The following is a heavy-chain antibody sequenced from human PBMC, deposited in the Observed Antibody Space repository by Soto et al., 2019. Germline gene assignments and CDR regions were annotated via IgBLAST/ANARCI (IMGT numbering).Heavy chain of an antibody. Sequence: EVQLLESGGGLVQPGGSLRLSCAASGFTFSSYAMSWVRQAPGKGLEWVSAISGSGGSTYYADSVKGRFTISRDNSKNTLYLQMTSLRAEDTAVYYCAKVPDTYYYDSSGYYYDYWGQGTLVTVSS. V-gene: IGHV3-23*01. J-gene: IGHJ4*02. D-gene: IGHD3-22*01. CDR2: ISGSGGST. CDR3: AKVPDTYYYDSSGYYYDY. CDR1: GFTFSSYA.